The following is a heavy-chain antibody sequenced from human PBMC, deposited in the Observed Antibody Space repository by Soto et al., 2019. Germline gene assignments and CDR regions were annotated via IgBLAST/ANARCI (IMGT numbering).Heavy chain of an antibody. Sequence: QVQLVQSGAEVQKPGASVKVSSKASGYTFSSYYIHWVRQAPGQGLEWIGIINPNGGSTNYAQNLKGRLTGTTHASTATDYMDLSALTSDDTAMYYWARGPGLGDCWGQGTLVTVSS. J-gene: IGHJ4*02. CDR1: GYTFSSYY. D-gene: IGHD3-9*01. CDR2: INPNGGST. CDR3: ARGPGLGDC. V-gene: IGHV1-46*01.